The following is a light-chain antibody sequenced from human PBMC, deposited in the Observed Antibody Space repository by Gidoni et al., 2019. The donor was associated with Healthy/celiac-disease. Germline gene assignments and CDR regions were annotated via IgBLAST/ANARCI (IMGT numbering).Light chain of an antibody. CDR1: SGHVGGYNY. CDR3: SSYTSSSTLV. Sequence: QSALTQPASVPGSPGQSITISCTGTSGHVGGYNYVSWYQQHPGKAPKLMIYEVSNRPSGVSNRFSGSKSGNTASLTISGLQAEDEADYYCSSYTSSSTLVFGGGTKLTVL. V-gene: IGLV2-14*01. J-gene: IGLJ2*01. CDR2: EVS.